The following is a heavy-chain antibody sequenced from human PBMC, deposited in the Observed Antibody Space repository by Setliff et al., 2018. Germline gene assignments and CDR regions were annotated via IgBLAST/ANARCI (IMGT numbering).Heavy chain of an antibody. J-gene: IGHJ4*02. V-gene: IGHV3-23*01. CDR2: IGGDGDNT. CDR3: AKDGVGPTYTYFFDF. Sequence: LRLSCAASGFTFSNHAMTWVRQAPGKGLEWVSSIGGDGDNTYYADSVKGRFTISRDNSKKTLYLQMNSLRAEDTAVYYCAKDGVGPTYTYFFDFWGQGSQVTVSS. D-gene: IGHD1-26*01. CDR1: GFTFSNHA.